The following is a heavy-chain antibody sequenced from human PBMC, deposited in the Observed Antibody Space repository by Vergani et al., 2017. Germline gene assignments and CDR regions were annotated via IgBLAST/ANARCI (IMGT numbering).Heavy chain of an antibody. J-gene: IGHJ3*02. Sequence: QVQLVQSGAEVKKPGASVTVSCKASGYSFTGYYMHWVRQAPGQGLEWIGWINPNSGGTNYAPKFQGRVTMTRDTSISTAYMELSRLRSDDTAVYYCARDGNAFDIWGQGTMVTVSS. D-gene: IGHD1-26*01. V-gene: IGHV1-2*07. CDR2: INPNSGGT. CDR3: ARDGNAFDI. CDR1: GYSFTGYY.